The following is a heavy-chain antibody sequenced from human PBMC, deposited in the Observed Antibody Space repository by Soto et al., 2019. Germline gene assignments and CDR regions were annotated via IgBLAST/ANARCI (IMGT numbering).Heavy chain of an antibody. Sequence: GASVKVSCKASGYTFTSYGISWVRQAPGQGLEWMGWINPNSGGTNYAQKFQGWVTMTRDTSISTAYMELSRLGSDDTAVYYCARVGVNDFWSGAPWFDPWGQGTLVTVSS. CDR2: INPNSGGT. CDR1: GYTFTSYG. V-gene: IGHV1-2*04. D-gene: IGHD3-3*01. J-gene: IGHJ5*02. CDR3: ARVGVNDFWSGAPWFDP.